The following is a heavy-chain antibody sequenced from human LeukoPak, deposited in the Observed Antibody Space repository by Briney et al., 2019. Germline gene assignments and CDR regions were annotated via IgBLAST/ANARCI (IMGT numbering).Heavy chain of an antibody. CDR1: GGSISSGSYY. D-gene: IGHD6-19*01. CDR3: ARAPAVAVRRGAFDI. Sequence: PSETLSLTCTVSGGSISSGSYYWSWIRQPAGKGLEWIGRIYTSGSTNYNPSLKSRVTISVDTSKNQFSLKLSSVIAADTAVYYCARAPAVAVRRGAFDIWGQGTLVIVSS. CDR2: IYTSGST. J-gene: IGHJ3*02. V-gene: IGHV4-61*02.